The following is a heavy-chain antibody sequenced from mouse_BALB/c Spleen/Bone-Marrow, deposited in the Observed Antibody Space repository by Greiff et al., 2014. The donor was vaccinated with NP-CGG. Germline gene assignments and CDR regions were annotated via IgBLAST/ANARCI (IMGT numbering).Heavy chain of an antibody. V-gene: IGHV1-14*01. Sequence: EVQRVESGPELVKPGASVKMSCKASGYTFTSYVMHWVKRKPGQGLEWIGYINPYNDGTKYNEKFKGKATLTSDKSSSTAYMELSSLTSEDSAVYYCARRQFITTAAWFAYWGQGTLVTVSA. CDR3: ARRQFITTAAWFAY. CDR1: GYTFTSYV. J-gene: IGHJ3*01. CDR2: INPYNDGT. D-gene: IGHD1-2*01.